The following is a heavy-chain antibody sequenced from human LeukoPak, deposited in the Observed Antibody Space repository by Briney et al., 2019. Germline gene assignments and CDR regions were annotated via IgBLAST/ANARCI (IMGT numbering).Heavy chain of an antibody. CDR1: GYTFTGYH. J-gene: IGHJ5*02. V-gene: IGHV1-2*02. CDR3: ARDSGTTGEVKFDP. CDR2: INPNSGGT. Sequence: ASVKVSCKASGYTFTGYHVHWVRQAPGQGLEWMGWINPNSGGTNYAQKFQGRVTMTRDMSISTAYMDLSRLRSDDTAVYYCARDSGTTGEVKFDPWGQGTLVTVSS. D-gene: IGHD3-10*01.